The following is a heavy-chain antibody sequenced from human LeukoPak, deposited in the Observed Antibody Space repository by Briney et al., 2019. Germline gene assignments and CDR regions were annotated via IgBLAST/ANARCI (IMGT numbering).Heavy chain of an antibody. J-gene: IGHJ4*02. CDR1: GGSFSGYY. CDR2: INNSGST. V-gene: IGHV4-34*01. Sequence: PSETLSLTCAVYGGSFSGYYWSWIRQPPGKGLEWIWEINNSGSTNYNPSLKSRVTISVDTSKNKFSLQLSSVTAADTAVYYCATAPLRYFGWLSKGPDYFDYWGQGTLVAVSS. D-gene: IGHD3-9*01. CDR3: ATAPLRYFGWLSKGPDYFDY.